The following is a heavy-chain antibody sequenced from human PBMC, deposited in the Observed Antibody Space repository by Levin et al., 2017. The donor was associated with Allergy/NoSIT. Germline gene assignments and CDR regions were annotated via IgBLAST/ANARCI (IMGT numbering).Heavy chain of an antibody. CDR1: GFTYNSAA. CDR2: LFFCLCPP. Sequence: SFNVSGFTYNSAAVQWVRQARGQLLSFLFFLFFCLCPPPSAQPFQERVTITRDMSTSTAYMELSSLRSEDTAVYYCAAGDQTTGAGYYFDYWGQGTLVTVSS. V-gene: IGHV1-58*01. CDR3: AAGDQTTGAGYYFDY. J-gene: IGHJ4*02. D-gene: IGHD4-17*01.